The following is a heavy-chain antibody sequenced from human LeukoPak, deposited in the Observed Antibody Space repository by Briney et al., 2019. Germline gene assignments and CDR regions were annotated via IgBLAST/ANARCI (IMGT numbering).Heavy chain of an antibody. J-gene: IGHJ5*02. CDR2: ISAYNGNT. V-gene: IGHV1-18*01. CDR3: ARDGSYGSDENWFDP. Sequence: ASVKVSCKASGYTFTSYGISRVRQAPGQGLEWMGWISAYNGNTNYAQKLQGRVTMTTDTSTSTAYMELRSLRSDDTAVYYCARDGSYGSDENWFDPWGQGTLVTVSS. CDR1: GYTFTSYG. D-gene: IGHD5-18*01.